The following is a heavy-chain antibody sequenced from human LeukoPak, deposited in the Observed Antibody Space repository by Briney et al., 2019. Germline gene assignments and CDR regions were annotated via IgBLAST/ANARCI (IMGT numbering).Heavy chain of an antibody. CDR3: ARQFSSVTTRFDY. CDR2: INPNSGNT. CDR1: GYTFTGYY. Sequence: GASVKVSCKASGYTFTGYYMHWVRQAPGQGLEWMGWINPNSGNTNYAQKLQGRVTMTTDTSTSTAYMELRSLRSDDTAVYYCARQFSSVTTRFDYWGQGTLVTVSS. J-gene: IGHJ4*02. V-gene: IGHV1-18*04. D-gene: IGHD4-11*01.